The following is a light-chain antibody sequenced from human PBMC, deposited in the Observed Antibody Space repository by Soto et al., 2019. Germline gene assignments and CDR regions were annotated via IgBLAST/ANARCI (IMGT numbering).Light chain of an antibody. CDR3: QQFNSYPHT. CDR1: QGISSY. V-gene: IGKV1-9*01. Sequence: IQLTQSPSSLSASVGDRVTITCRASQGISSYLAWYQQKPGKAPKLLIYAASTLQSGVPSRFSGSGSETDFTLTISSLQPEDFATYYCQQFNSYPHTFGGGTKVDIK. J-gene: IGKJ4*01. CDR2: AAS.